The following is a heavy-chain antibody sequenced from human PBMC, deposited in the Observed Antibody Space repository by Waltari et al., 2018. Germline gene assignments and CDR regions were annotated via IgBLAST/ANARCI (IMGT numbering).Heavy chain of an antibody. CDR1: GYTFTDYH. D-gene: IGHD1-26*01. CDR3: ARDPGPIVGAPDL. J-gene: IGHJ5*02. Sequence: QEQLVQSGSEVKTPGASVRVSCQASGYTFTDYHLHWFRQTPGQGFGWMGWFNTKNGDSNAAEKFLGRVTMTRDTSINTVYLDLSGLRSDDTAVFFCARDPGPIVGAPDLWGQGTLVTVSS. V-gene: IGHV1-2*02. CDR2: FNTKNGDS.